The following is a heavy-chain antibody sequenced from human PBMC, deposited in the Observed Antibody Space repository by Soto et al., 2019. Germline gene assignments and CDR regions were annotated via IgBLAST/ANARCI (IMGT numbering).Heavy chain of an antibody. Sequence: GESLNVTCKGSGYTFTTYWIGWVRQVPGKGLEWMGIIYPGDSDTRYSPSFQGQVTISADKSISTAYLQWSSLKASDTAMYYCARSLGSSYKGYYYYGLDVWGQGTTVTVSS. CDR3: ARSLGSSYKGYYYYGLDV. CDR2: IYPGDSDT. J-gene: IGHJ6*02. D-gene: IGHD5-18*01. V-gene: IGHV5-51*01. CDR1: GYTFTTYW.